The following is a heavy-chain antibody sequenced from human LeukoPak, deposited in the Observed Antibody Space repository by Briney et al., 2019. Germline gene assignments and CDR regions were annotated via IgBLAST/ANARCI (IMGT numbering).Heavy chain of an antibody. D-gene: IGHD6-6*01. V-gene: IGHV3-74*01. J-gene: IGHJ4*01. CDR3: GRYSSSTGGASYYLDY. CDR2: ISGDGSVT. Sequence: GGSLRLSCTASGFTLRNYWMHWVRQVTGKRLVWVSRISGDGSVTNYAASVQGRFTISRDNAKNTLYLQIDSLPSEDTAVYNCGRYSSSTGGASYYLDYWGHGTLVTVSS. CDR1: GFTLRNYW.